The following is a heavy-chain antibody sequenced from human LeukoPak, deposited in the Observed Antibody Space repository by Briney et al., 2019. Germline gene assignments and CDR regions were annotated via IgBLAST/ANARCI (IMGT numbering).Heavy chain of an antibody. CDR1: GGSFSGYY. J-gene: IGHJ4*02. V-gene: IGHV4-34*01. D-gene: IGHD5-18*01. CDR3: ARKRGYSYGFPSYYFDY. Sequence: PSETLSLTCAVYGGSFSGYYWSWIRQPPGKGLEWIGEINHSGSTNYNPSLKSRVTILVDTSKNQFSLKLSSVTAADTAVYYCARKRGYSYGFPSYYFDYWGQGTLVTVSS. CDR2: INHSGST.